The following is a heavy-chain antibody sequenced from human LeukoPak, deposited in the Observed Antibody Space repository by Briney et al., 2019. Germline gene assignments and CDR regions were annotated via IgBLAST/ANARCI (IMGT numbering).Heavy chain of an antibody. J-gene: IGHJ4*02. CDR3: ARVAYCGGDCYPFDQ. CDR2: IYYSGST. CDR1: GGSISSYY. D-gene: IGHD2-21*02. Sequence: PSETLSLTCTVSGGSISSYYWSWIRQPPRKGLEWIGYIYYSGSTNTNPSLKSRVTISVDTSKNHFSLKLSSVTAADTAVYYCARVAYCGGDCYPFDQWGQGTLVTVSS. V-gene: IGHV4-59*01.